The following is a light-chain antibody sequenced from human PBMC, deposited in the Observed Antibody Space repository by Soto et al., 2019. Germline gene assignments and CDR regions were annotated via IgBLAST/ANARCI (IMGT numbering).Light chain of an antibody. Sequence: EFVLTQSPGTLSLSPGDRAALSCRASQTVSGNYLGWYQQKSGQAPRLLIYGASSRTGGTPDRFSGRGSGTDFTLTISSLEPEDFAVYFCQRYGSSPPTFGQGTKVEVK. CDR1: QTVSGNY. CDR3: QRYGSSPPT. V-gene: IGKV3-20*01. J-gene: IGKJ1*01. CDR2: GAS.